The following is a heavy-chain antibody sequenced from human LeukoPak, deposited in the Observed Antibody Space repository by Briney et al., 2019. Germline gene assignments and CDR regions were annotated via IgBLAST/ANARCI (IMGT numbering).Heavy chain of an antibody. V-gene: IGHV3-15*01. Sequence: GGSLRLSCAVSGFTFSDYYMNWIRQAPGKGLEWVGRIKSKTDGGTTDYAAPVKGRFTISRDDSKNTLYLQMNSLKTEDTAVYYCTHRCGRAARLCFAFDIWGQGTMVTVSS. D-gene: IGHD3-10*02. CDR3: THRCGRAARLCFAFDI. CDR1: GFTFSDYY. J-gene: IGHJ3*02. CDR2: IKSKTDGGTT.